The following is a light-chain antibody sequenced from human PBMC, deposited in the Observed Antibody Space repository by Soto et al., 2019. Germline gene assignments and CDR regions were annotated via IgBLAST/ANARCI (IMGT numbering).Light chain of an antibody. CDR1: SSDVGGYIY. J-gene: IGLJ1*01. CDR3: CSYAGTYSFV. Sequence: QSALTQPASVSGSPGQSITISCTGTSSDVGGYIYVPWYQQRPGKAPKLMIYDVTERPSGVPDRFSGSKSGNTASLIISGLQAEDEADYYCCSYAGTYSFVFGTGTKVTV. CDR2: DVT. V-gene: IGLV2-11*01.